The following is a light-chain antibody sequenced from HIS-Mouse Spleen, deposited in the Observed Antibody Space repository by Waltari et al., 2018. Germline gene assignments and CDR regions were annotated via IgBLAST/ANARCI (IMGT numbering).Light chain of an antibody. CDR2: EDS. V-gene: IGLV3-10*01. CDR3: YSTDSSGNHRV. Sequence: SYELTQPPSVSVSPGTTARIPRSGDAFTTKYAYSYQQKSGQPPVLVIYEDSKRPSGIPERFSGSSSGTMATLTISGAQVEDEADYYCYSTDSSGNHRVFGGGTKLTVL. CDR1: AFTTKY. J-gene: IGLJ2*01.